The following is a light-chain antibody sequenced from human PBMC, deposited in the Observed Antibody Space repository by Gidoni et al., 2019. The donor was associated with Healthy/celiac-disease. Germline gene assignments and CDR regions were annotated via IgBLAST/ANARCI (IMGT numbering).Light chain of an antibody. CDR3: QQSYRTPFT. J-gene: IGKJ2*01. CDR2: AAS. CDR1: QSTSSY. V-gene: IGKV1-39*01. Sequence: DIQMSQYPSSLSASVGDRVTITCLASQSTSSYLNWYQQKPGKAPKLLIYAASSLQSGVPSRFSGSGSGTDFTLTISSLQPEDVATYYCQQSYRTPFTFGQGTKLEIK.